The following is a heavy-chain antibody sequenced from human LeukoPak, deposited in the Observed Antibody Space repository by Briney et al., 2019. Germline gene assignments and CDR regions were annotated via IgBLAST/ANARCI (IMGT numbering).Heavy chain of an antibody. D-gene: IGHD3-16*02. CDR3: ARLPYRDGVAQDY. J-gene: IGHJ4*02. CDR1: GYTFTRYY. CDR2: INPISGAT. Sequence: ASVKVSCTTSGYTFTRYYMQWVRQAPGHGLEWMGIINPISGATDYAQKFQGRVTMTRDTTTSTVYMELSSLRSEDTAMYYCARLPYRDGVAQDYWGQGTLVTVSP. V-gene: IGHV1-46*01.